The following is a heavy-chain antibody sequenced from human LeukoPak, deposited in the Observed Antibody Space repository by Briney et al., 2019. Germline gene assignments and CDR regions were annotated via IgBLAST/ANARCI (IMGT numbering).Heavy chain of an antibody. J-gene: IGHJ4*02. CDR1: GFTFSSYA. Sequence: GGSLRLSCAASGFTFSSYAMSWVRQAPGKGLVWVSRITSDGRNTVYADSVKGRFTISRDNARNTVYLQMTSLRAEDSAVYFCARDWHYRLDMWGQGALVTVSS. CDR3: ARDWHYRLDM. CDR2: ITSDGRNT. V-gene: IGHV3-74*01. D-gene: IGHD3-10*01.